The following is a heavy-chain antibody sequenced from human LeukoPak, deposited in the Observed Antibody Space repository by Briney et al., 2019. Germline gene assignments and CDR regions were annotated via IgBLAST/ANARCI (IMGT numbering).Heavy chain of an antibody. CDR3: ASDSYSPEYFQH. J-gene: IGHJ1*01. V-gene: IGHV3-53*01. Sequence: GGSLRLSCAASGFAVSSNHMIWVRQAPGKGLEWVSIIYSAGTTYHYADSVKGRFTISRDTSKNTVYLQMSSLRAEDTAVYYCASDSYSPEYFQHWGQGTLVTVSS. D-gene: IGHD2-15*01. CDR2: IYSAGTT. CDR1: GFAVSSNH.